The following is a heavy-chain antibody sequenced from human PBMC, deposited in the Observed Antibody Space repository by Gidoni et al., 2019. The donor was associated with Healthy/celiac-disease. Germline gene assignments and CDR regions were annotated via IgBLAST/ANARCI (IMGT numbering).Heavy chain of an antibody. D-gene: IGHD3-22*01. CDR1: GYRFTSYW. CDR2: IYPGDSDT. Sequence: EVQLVQSGAAVKKPGESLKISCKGSGYRFTSYWSGWVCQMPGKGLEWMGIIYPGDSDTRYSPSFQGQVTISADKSISTAYLQWSSLKASDIAIYYCARQGYYDSSGYFWGQGTLVTVSS. CDR3: ARQGYYDSSGYF. V-gene: IGHV5-51*01. J-gene: IGHJ4*02.